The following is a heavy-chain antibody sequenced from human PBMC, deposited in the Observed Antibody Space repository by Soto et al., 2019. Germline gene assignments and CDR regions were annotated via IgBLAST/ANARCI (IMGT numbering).Heavy chain of an antibody. CDR1: GFPFEDYG. D-gene: IGHD6-13*01. CDR2: IDWDAGRR. J-gene: IGHJ4*02. CDR3: VRGSGAGSTWSYYFDF. Sequence: EVQLVESGGSVVRPGGSLRLSCVASGFPFEDYGMNWVRQTPGKGLEWVSSIDWDAGRREYADSVEGRFTVSRDSAKNSLYLDMSSLGSEDTALYYCVRGSGAGSTWSYYFDFWGQGTLVTVSS. V-gene: IGHV3-20*04.